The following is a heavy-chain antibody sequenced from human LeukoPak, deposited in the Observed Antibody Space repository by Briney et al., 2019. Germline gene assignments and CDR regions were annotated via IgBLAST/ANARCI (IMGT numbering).Heavy chain of an antibody. CDR3: ARASSYYDSSGYYL. D-gene: IGHD3-22*01. CDR2: ISSSGSTI. V-gene: IGHV3-11*01. CDR1: GFTFSDYY. J-gene: IGHJ4*02. Sequence: GGSLRLSCAASGFTFSDYYMSWIRQAPGKGLEWASYISSSGSTIYYADSVKGRFTISRDNAKNSLYLQMNSLRAEDTAVYYCARASSYYDSSGYYLWGQGTLVTVSS.